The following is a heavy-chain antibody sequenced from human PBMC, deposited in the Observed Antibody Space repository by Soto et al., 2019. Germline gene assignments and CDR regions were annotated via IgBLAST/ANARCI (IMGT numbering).Heavy chain of an antibody. V-gene: IGHV3-30-3*01. D-gene: IGHD6-13*01. Sequence: QVQLVESGGGVVQPGRSLRLSCAASGFTFSSYAMHWVRQAPGKGLEWVAVISYDGSNKYYADSVKGRFTISRDNSKNTLYLQMNSLRAEDTAVYYCARGPRSGYSSSSPPFQHWGQGTLVTVSS. CDR2: ISYDGSNK. J-gene: IGHJ1*01. CDR3: ARGPRSGYSSSSPPFQH. CDR1: GFTFSSYA.